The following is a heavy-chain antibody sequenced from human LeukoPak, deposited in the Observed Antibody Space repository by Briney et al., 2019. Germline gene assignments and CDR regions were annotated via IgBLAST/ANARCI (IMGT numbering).Heavy chain of an antibody. CDR2: INHSGSP. J-gene: IGHJ4*02. V-gene: IGHV4-34*01. CDR3: ARLNYGDGDY. Sequence: SETLSLTCAVYGGSFSGYYWSWIRQPPGKGLEWIGEINHSGSPNYNPSLKSRVTISIDTSKNQFSLKLSPVTAADTAVYYCARLNYGDGDYWGQGTLVTVSS. CDR1: GGSFSGYY. D-gene: IGHD4-17*01.